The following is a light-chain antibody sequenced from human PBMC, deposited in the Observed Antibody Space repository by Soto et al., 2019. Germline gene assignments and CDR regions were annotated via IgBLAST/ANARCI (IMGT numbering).Light chain of an antibody. Sequence: QSVLTHPPSVSGAPGQRVTISCTGSSSNIGEGYDVHWYQQLPGTAPKLLIYGNSNRPSGVPDQFSGSKSGTSASLPITGLQAEDEADYSCQSYDSSLSGSEVFGTGTKVTVL. V-gene: IGLV1-40*01. J-gene: IGLJ1*01. CDR3: QSYDSSLSGSEV. CDR1: SSNIGEGYD. CDR2: GNS.